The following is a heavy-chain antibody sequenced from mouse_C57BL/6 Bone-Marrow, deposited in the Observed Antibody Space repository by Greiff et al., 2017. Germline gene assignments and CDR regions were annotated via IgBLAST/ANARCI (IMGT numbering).Heavy chain of an antibody. CDR3: ARDYGKNWYFDV. CDR2: INPNNGGT. J-gene: IGHJ1*03. CDR1: GYTFTDYN. V-gene: IGHV1-22*01. D-gene: IGHD1-1*01. Sequence: VQLQQSGPELVKPGASVKMSCKASGYTFTDYNMHWVKQSHGKSLEWIGYINPNNGGTSYNQKFKGKATLTVNKSSSTAYMELRSLTSEDSAVYYCARDYGKNWYFDVWGTGTTVTVSS.